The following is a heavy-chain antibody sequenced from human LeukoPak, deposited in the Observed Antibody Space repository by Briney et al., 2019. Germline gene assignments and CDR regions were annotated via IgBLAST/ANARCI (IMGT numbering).Heavy chain of an antibody. CDR1: GFIFSTYG. D-gene: IGHD4-23*01. Sequence: GGSLRLSCAASGFIFSTYGMHWVRQAPGKGLEWVAVISYDGSNKYYADSVRGRFTISRDNSKNTLYLQMNSLRAEDTAVYYCARERRTVVYYFDYWGQGTLVTVSS. CDR2: ISYDGSNK. V-gene: IGHV3-30*19. CDR3: ARERRTVVYYFDY. J-gene: IGHJ4*02.